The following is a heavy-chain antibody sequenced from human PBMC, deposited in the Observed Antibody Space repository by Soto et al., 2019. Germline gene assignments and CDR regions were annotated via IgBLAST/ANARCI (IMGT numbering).Heavy chain of an antibody. J-gene: IGHJ4*02. CDR1: GYIFPNDW. V-gene: IGHV5-51*01. CDR3: VRHAANGVAT. CDR2: IYPGDSET. D-gene: IGHD5-12*01. Sequence: PGESLKISCKGSGYIFPNDWIAWVRQMPGKGLEWMGIIYPGDSETRYSPSFEGQVTMSVDKSINTAFLQWSRLKASETAMYYCVRHAANGVATWGQGTLVTVSS.